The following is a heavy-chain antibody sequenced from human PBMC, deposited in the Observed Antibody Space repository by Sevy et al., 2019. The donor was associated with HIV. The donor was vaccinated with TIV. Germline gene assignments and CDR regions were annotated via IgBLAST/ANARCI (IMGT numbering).Heavy chain of an antibody. CDR1: GGSFSGYS. CDR2: VNHSGST. V-gene: IGHV4-34*01. Sequence: SETLSLTCAVSGGSFSGYSWDWIRQPPGKGLEWIGEVNHSGSTNYNPSLKSRVTISVDTSKNQFSLKLNLVTAADTAVHYCARGGDGVVPSPIIGLGPWTKYWYFDLWGRGTLVTVSS. J-gene: IGHJ2*01. CDR3: ARGGDGVVPSPIIGLGPWTKYWYFDL. D-gene: IGHD3-3*01.